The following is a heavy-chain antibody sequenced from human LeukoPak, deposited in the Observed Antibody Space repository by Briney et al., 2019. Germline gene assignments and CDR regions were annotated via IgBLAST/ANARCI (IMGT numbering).Heavy chain of an antibody. Sequence: SETLSLTCTVSGASISSYYWSWIRQPAGKALEWIGRIYVTGSTTYNPSLESRVTMSLDTSKNHFSLKLSSVTAADTAVYYCARGIVNYYYYYYMDVWGKGTTVTISS. CDR3: ARGIVNYYYYYYMDV. CDR1: GASISSYY. CDR2: IYVTGST. J-gene: IGHJ6*03. D-gene: IGHD2-15*01. V-gene: IGHV4-4*07.